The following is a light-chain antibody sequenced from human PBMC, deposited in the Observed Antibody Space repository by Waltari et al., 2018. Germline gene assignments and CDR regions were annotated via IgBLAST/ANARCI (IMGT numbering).Light chain of an antibody. CDR1: QSVNRY. J-gene: IGKJ5*01. V-gene: IGKV3-11*01. CDR2: DAS. CDR3: QQRANWPPVT. Sequence: DIVLTQSPGTLSLSPGERATLSCRASQSVNRYLAWYQHKPGQAPRLLIYDASNRATGSPARFSGSGSGTDFTLTISSLEPEDFAVYYCQQRANWPPVTFGQGTRLEIK.